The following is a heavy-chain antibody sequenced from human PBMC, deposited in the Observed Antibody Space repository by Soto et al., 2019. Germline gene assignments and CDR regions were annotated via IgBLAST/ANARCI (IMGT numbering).Heavy chain of an antibody. CDR3: ARGLPLPMDYSYGMDV. J-gene: IGHJ6*02. V-gene: IGHV1-69*12. Sequence: QVQLVQSGAEVKKPGSSVKVSCKASGGTFSSYAISWVRQAPGQGLEWMGGIIPIFGTANYAQKFQGRVTITADESTSTADMELSSLRSEDTAVYYCARGLPLPMDYSYGMDVWGQGTTVTVSS. CDR1: GGTFSSYA. CDR2: IIPIFGTA.